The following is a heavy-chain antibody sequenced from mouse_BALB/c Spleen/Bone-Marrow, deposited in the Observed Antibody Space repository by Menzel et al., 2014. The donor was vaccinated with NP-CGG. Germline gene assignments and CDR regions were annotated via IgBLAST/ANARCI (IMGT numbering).Heavy chain of an antibody. CDR3: ARWGYYYAMDY. CDR1: GFTFSSFG. J-gene: IGHJ4*01. D-gene: IGHD2-2*01. V-gene: IGHV5-17*02. Sequence: EVKVVESGGGLVQPGGSRKLSCAASGFTFSSFGMHWVRQAPEKGLEWVAYISSGSSNINYADTVKGRFTISRDNPKNTLFLQMTSLMSEDTAMYYCARWGYYYAMDYWGQGTSVTVSS. CDR2: ISSGSSNI.